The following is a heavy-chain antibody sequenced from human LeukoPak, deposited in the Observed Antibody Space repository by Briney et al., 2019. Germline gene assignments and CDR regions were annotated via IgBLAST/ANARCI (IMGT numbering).Heavy chain of an antibody. Sequence: PGVSLRLFCGASGFTFTVYTIKWVRQAPGEGLEGVSYISGRTTDIYYADSEKGRFTISRDNAKRSVYLQMNSLGVEDTAVYYCARDIHSVAFDIWGQGTMVTVSS. CDR1: GFTFTVYT. CDR2: ISGRTTDI. J-gene: IGHJ3*02. V-gene: IGHV3-21*01. CDR3: ARDIHSVAFDI.